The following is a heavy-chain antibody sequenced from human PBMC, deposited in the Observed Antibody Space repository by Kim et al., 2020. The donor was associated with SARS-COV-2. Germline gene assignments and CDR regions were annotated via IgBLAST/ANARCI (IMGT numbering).Heavy chain of an antibody. CDR3: ARGRAGVVPAPVLGLGPHYDYFILDV. D-gene: IGHD2-2*02. V-gene: IGHV4-34*01. J-gene: IGHJ6*02. CDR2: INHSGAI. CDR1: GGSFSGYY. Sequence: SETLSLTCAVYGGSFSGYYWSWIRQPPGKGLEWIGEINHSGAISHNPSLKSRLTVSMDTSKNQFSLKLTSVPAADTAFYYCARGRAGVVPAPVLGLGPHYDYFILDVWGRGTAVTVAS.